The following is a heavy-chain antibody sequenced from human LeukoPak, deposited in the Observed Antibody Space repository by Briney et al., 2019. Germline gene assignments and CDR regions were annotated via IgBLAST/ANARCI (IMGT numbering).Heavy chain of an antibody. V-gene: IGHV3-23*01. D-gene: IGHD5-18*01. CDR1: GFTFSSYA. CDR2: ISGSGGST. Sequence: PGGSLRLSCAASGFTFSSYAMSWVRQAPGKGLEWVSAISGSGGSTYYADSVKGRFTISRDNSKNTLYLQMNSLRAEDTAVYYCARYQGEVDTAMGYYFDYWGQGTLVTVSS. J-gene: IGHJ4*02. CDR3: ARYQGEVDTAMGYYFDY.